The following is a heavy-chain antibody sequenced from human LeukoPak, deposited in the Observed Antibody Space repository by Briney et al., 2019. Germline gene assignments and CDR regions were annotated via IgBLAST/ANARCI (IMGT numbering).Heavy chain of an antibody. CDR2: IIIYNGNT. CDR3: ARAIGWSTVPTYDAFDI. J-gene: IGHJ3*02. V-gene: IGHV1-18*01. CDR1: GYTFINYA. D-gene: IGHD4-17*01. Sequence: EASVKVSCKASGYTFINYAISWVRQAPGQGLEWMGWIIIYNGNTNYAQNIQGRVTMTTDTSTSTTYMELRGLRSDDTAVYYCARAIGWSTVPTYDAFDIWGQGTMVTVSS.